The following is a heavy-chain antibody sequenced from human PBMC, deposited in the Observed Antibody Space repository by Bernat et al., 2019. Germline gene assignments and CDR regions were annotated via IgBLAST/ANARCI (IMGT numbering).Heavy chain of an antibody. CDR3: ASAVEFRWELHFDY. V-gene: IGHV3-23*01. CDR1: GFTFSSYA. Sequence: EVQLLESGGGLVQPGGSLRLSCAASGFTFSSYAMSWVRQAPGKGLEWVSAISGSGGSTYYADSVKGRFTISRDNSKNTLYLQMNSLRAEDTAVYYCASAVEFRWELHFDYWGQGTLSPSPQ. J-gene: IGHJ4*02. D-gene: IGHD1-26*01. CDR2: ISGSGGST.